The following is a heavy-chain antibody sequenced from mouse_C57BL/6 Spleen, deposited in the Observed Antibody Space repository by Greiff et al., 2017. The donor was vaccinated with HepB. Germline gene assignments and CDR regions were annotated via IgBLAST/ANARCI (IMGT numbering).Heavy chain of an antibody. D-gene: IGHD2-4*01. CDR2: IHPNSGST. Sequence: QVQLQQPGAELVKPGASVKLSCKASGYTFTSYWMHWVKQRPGQGLEWIGMIHPNSGSTNYNEKFKSKATLTVDKSSSTAYMQLSSLTSEDSAVYYCARRGGYYDYDEYAMDYWGQGTSVTVSS. J-gene: IGHJ4*01. CDR3: ARRGGYYDYDEYAMDY. CDR1: GYTFTSYW. V-gene: IGHV1-64*01.